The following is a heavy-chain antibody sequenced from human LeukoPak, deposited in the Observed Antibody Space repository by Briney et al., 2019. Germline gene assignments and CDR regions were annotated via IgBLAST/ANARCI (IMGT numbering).Heavy chain of an antibody. CDR3: AMYYYDSSGYSDRFDP. J-gene: IGHJ5*02. V-gene: IGHV1-2*02. Sequence: GASVKVSCKASGYTFTGYYMHWVRQAPGQGLEWMGWINPNSGGTNYAQKFQGRVTMTRDTSISTAYMELSRLRSDDTAVYYCAMYYYDSSGYSDRFDPWGQGTLVTVSS. CDR1: GYTFTGYY. D-gene: IGHD3-22*01. CDR2: INPNSGGT.